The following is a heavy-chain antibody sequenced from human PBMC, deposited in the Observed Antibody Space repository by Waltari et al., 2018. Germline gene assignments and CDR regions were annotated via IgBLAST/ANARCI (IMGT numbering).Heavy chain of an antibody. CDR2: FDPEDGET. Sequence: QVQLVQSGAEVKKPGSSVKVSCKASGGTFSSYAISWVRQAPGQGLEWMGGFDPEDGETIYAQKFQGRVTMTEDTSTDTAYMELSSLRSEDTAVYYCATGVSGQWLVSLDYWGQGTLVTVSS. J-gene: IGHJ4*02. CDR1: GGTFSSYA. V-gene: IGHV1-24*01. CDR3: ATGVSGQWLVSLDY. D-gene: IGHD6-19*01.